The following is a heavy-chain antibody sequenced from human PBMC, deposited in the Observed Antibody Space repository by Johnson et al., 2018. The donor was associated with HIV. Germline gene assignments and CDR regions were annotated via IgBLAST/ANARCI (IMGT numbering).Heavy chain of an antibody. CDR2: ISSSGSTK. CDR3: AKAFEYSSSSMAFDI. D-gene: IGHD6-6*01. Sequence: QVQLVESGGGLVKPGGSLRLSCAASGFTFSDYYMSWIRQAPGKGLEWVSYISSSGSTKYYADSVKGRFTISRDNSKNTLYLHMNSLRAGDTAVYYCAKAFEYSSSSMAFDIWGQGTMVTVSS. CDR1: GFTFSDYY. V-gene: IGHV3-11*04. J-gene: IGHJ3*02.